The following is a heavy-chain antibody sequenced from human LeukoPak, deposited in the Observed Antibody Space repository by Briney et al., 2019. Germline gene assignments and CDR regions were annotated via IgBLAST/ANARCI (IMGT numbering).Heavy chain of an antibody. CDR2: ISSSGSTI. Sequence: GGSLRLSCAASGFTFSTYEMNWVRQAPGKGLECVSYISSSGSTIHYADSVRGRSTISRDNAKNSLYLQMNSLRAEDTAVYYCARGAVYYYGMDVWGQGTTVTVSS. V-gene: IGHV3-48*03. J-gene: IGHJ6*02. CDR1: GFTFSTYE. CDR3: ARGAVYYYGMDV.